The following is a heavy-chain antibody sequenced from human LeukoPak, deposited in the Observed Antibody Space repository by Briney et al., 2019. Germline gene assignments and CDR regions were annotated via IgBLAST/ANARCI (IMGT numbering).Heavy chain of an antibody. D-gene: IGHD3-3*01. V-gene: IGHV4-34*01. J-gene: IGHJ4*02. CDR2: IDHSGST. CDR1: GGSFSSYY. CDR3: AGGHTYYDFWT. Sequence: SETLSLTCAVYGGSFSSYYWSWIRQPPGKGLEWIGEIDHSGSTNYNPSLKSRVTISVDTSKNQFSLKLSSVTAADTAVYYCAGGHTYYDFWTGGQGTLVTVSS.